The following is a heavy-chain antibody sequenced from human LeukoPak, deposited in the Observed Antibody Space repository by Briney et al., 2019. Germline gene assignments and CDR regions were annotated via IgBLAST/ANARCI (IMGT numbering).Heavy chain of an antibody. CDR3: ARGPSYGDNGPP. Sequence: SETLSLTCAVYGGSFSGYYWSWIRQPPGKGLEWIGEINHSGSTNYNPSLKSRVTISVDTSKNQFSLKLSSVTAADTAVYYCARGPSYGDNGPPWGQGTLVTVSS. V-gene: IGHV4-34*01. D-gene: IGHD4-17*01. J-gene: IGHJ4*02. CDR1: GGSFSGYY. CDR2: INHSGST.